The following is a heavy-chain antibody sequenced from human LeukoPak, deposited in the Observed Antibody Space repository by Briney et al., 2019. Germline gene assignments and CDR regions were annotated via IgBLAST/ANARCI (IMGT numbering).Heavy chain of an antibody. CDR1: GFTFSNYA. CDR2: ISYDGSDK. J-gene: IGHJ6*03. Sequence: GRSLRLSCAASGFTFSNYAIHWVRQAPGKGLEWLAVISYDGSDKYYADSVKGRFTISRDNSKNTLYLQMNSLRAEDTAVYYCASNSGLPAASYGLYYYYYYMDVWGKGTTVTVSS. D-gene: IGHD2-2*01. CDR3: ASNSGLPAASYGLYYYYYYMDV. V-gene: IGHV3-30*04.